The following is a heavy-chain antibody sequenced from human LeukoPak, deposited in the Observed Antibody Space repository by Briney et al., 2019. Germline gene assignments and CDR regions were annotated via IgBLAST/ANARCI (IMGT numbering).Heavy chain of an antibody. D-gene: IGHD6-6*01. CDR3: AREVPPFSSSDY. CDR1: GFTVSSNY. J-gene: IGHJ4*02. Sequence: PGGSLRLSFAASGFTVSSNYMSWVRQAPGKGLEWVSVIYSGGSTYYADSVKGRFTISRDNAKNTLYLQMNSLRAEDTAAYYCAREVPPFSSSDYWGQGTLVTVSS. CDR2: IYSGGST. V-gene: IGHV3-66*01.